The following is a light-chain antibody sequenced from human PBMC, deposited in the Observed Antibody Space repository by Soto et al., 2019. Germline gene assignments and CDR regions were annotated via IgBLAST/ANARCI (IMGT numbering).Light chain of an antibody. J-gene: IGLJ3*02. CDR3: MCYAGVNNWV. V-gene: IGLV2-8*01. CDR1: SSDVGTHGY. CDR2: DVT. Sequence: QSALTQPPSASGSPGQSVTISCTGTSSDVGTHGYVSWYQQHAGKAPKLMIYDVTKRPSGVPDRFSGTKSATTASLTVSGLQAEDEADYYCMCYAGVNNWVFGGGTKLTVL.